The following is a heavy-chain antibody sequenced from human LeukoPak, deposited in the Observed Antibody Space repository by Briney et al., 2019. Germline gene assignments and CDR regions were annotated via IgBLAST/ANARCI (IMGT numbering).Heavy chain of an antibody. J-gene: IGHJ1*01. D-gene: IGHD2-15*01. CDR3: ATSMRYCSGGSCYSPFQH. V-gene: IGHV4-38-2*01. CDR2: IFHSGKT. Sequence: SETLSLTCAVSGYSISSGYYWGWIRQSPEKGLEWIGSIFHSGKTYYNLSLKSRVTISVDMSKNQFSLKLTSVTAADTAVYYCATSMRYCSGGSCYSPFQHWGQGTLVTVSS. CDR1: GYSISSGYY.